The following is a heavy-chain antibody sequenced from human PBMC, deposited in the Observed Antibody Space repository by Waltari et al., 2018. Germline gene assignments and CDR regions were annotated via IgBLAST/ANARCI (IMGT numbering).Heavy chain of an antibody. CDR3: AKAMERYFDWLLEFDP. Sequence: EVQLVESGGVVVKPGGSLRLSCAASGFTFDDYAMHWVRQAPGKGLEWVSLISWDGGSTYYADSVKGRFTISRDNSKNSLYLQMNSLRAEDTALYYCAKAMERYFDWLLEFDPWGQGTLVTVSS. CDR1: GFTFDDYA. V-gene: IGHV3-43D*03. CDR2: ISWDGGST. D-gene: IGHD3-9*01. J-gene: IGHJ5*02.